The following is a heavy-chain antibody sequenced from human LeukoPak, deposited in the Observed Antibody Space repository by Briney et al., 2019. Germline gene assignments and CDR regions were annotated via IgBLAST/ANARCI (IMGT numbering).Heavy chain of an antibody. CDR1: GFTFSSYW. CDR2: IKQDGSEK. J-gene: IGHJ4*02. V-gene: IGHV3-7*02. Sequence: PGGSLRLSCAASGFTFSSYWMSWVRQAPGKGLEWVANIKQDGSEKYYVDSVKGRFTISRDNAKNSLYLQMNSLRAEDTAVYYCCLWFGEFNPFDYWGQGTLVTVSS. D-gene: IGHD3-10*01. CDR3: CLWFGEFNPFDY.